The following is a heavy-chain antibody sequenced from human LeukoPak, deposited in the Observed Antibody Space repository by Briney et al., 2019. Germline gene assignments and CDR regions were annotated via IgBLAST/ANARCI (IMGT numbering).Heavy chain of an antibody. V-gene: IGHV3-9*01. CDR3: AKDIVRRSIYYVFDY. D-gene: IGHD1-26*01. Sequence: PGGSPRLSCAASGVTFDDYAMHWVRHVRGRGLEGVSSITWNSGSVAYADSVKGRFTISRDNSKNSLYLQMNRLRADDTAFYYCAKDIVRRSIYYVFDYWGQGTLVTVSS. J-gene: IGHJ4*02. CDR2: ITWNSGSV. CDR1: GVTFDDYA.